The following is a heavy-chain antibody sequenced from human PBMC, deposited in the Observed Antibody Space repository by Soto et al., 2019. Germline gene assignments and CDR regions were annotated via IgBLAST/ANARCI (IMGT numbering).Heavy chain of an antibody. CDR3: ASSIGAVGSRFDY. V-gene: IGHV1-46*01. CDR1: GYTFTSCY. D-gene: IGHD6-13*01. CDR2: INPSGGST. J-gene: IGHJ4*02. Sequence: ASVNVSCKASGYTFTSCYIHWVRQAPGQGLEWMGIINPSGGSTSYAQKFQGRVTMTRDTSTSTVYMELSRLRSEDTAVYYCASSIGAVGSRFDYWGQGIPVTVS.